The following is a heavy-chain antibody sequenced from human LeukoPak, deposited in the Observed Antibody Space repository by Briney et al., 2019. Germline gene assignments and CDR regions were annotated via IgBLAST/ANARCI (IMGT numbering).Heavy chain of an antibody. CDR3: IKEKKGSRFTAFDF. D-gene: IGHD2-15*01. Sequence: PGGSLRLSCAASEFTFSSYAMSWVRQAPGKGLEWVTAISGSGVSTYYADSVKGRFSISRDNSKNSLYLQMTSLRTEDTALYSCIKEKKGSRFTAFDFWGRGTLVTVSS. CDR1: EFTFSSYA. CDR2: ISGSGVST. J-gene: IGHJ4*02. V-gene: IGHV3-23*01.